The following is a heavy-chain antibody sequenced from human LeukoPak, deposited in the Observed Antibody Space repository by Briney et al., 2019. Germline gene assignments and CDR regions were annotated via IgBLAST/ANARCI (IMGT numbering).Heavy chain of an antibody. CDR1: GYTFTSYD. D-gene: IGHD6-6*01. CDR2: MNPNSGNT. Sequence: ASVKVSCKASGYTFTSYDINWVRQATGQGLEWMGWMNPNSGNTGYAQKFQGRVTMTRNTSISTAYMELSSLRSEDTAVYYCARGRRIRGIAARRGRGYYYYMDVWGKGTTVTVSS. CDR3: ARGRRIRGIAARRGRGYYYYMDV. J-gene: IGHJ6*03. V-gene: IGHV1-8*01.